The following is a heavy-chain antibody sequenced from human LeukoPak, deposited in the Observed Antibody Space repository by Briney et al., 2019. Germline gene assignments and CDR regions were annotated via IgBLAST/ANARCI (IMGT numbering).Heavy chain of an antibody. D-gene: IGHD6-13*01. V-gene: IGHV3-23*01. CDR2: ISAGGGDR. CDR1: GLTFSRYS. J-gene: IGHJ4*02. CDR3: AKDAAGPEY. Sequence: GGSVRLSCEVSGLTFSRYSMSWVRQVPGKGLEWVSGISAGGGDRWYPDSVKGRFTISRDNSKNTLFLQMNSLTVEDTAIYYYAKDAAGPEYWGQGTRVTVSS.